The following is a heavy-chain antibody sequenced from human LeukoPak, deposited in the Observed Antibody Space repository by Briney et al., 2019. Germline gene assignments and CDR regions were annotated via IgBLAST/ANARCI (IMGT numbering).Heavy chain of an antibody. CDR1: GFTFSTYA. V-gene: IGHV3-23*01. CDR3: ARETYYYDSSDYYSWFDP. CDR2: ISGSAGST. D-gene: IGHD3-22*01. Sequence: GGSLRLSCAASGFTFSTYAMSWVRQAPGRGLEWVSSISGSAGSTFYADSVMGRFTISRDNSKNTLYLQVSSLRLEDTAVYYCARETYYYDSSDYYSWFDPWGQGTLVTVSS. J-gene: IGHJ5*02.